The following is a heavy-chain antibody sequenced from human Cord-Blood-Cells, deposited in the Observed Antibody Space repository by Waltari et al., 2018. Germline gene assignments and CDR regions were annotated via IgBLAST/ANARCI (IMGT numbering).Heavy chain of an antibody. V-gene: IGHV3-73*02. Sequence: EVQLVESGGGLVQPGGSLKLSCAASGFTFSGFAMHWVRQASGKGLEWVGRIRSKANSYATAYAASVKGRFTISRDDSKNTAYLQMNSLKTEDTAVYYCTRHVSSSDYYYYYMDVWGKGTTVTVSS. CDR2: IRSKANSYAT. CDR3: TRHVSSSDYYYYYMDV. CDR1: GFTFSGFA. J-gene: IGHJ6*03.